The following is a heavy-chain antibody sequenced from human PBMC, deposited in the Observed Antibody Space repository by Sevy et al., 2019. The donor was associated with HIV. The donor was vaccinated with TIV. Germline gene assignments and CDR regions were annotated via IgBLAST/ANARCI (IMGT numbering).Heavy chain of an antibody. CDR2: IYTSGST. V-gene: IGHV4-4*07. CDR1: GGSISSYY. J-gene: IGHJ4*02. D-gene: IGHD1-26*01. CDR3: ARGGPPTSSGSYFGS. Sequence: SQTLSLTCTVSGGSISSYYWNWIRQPAGKGLEWIGRIYTSGSTNYNPSLKSRVTMSVDTSKNQFSLKLSSVTAADTAVYYCARGGPPTSSGSYFGSWGQGTLVTVSS.